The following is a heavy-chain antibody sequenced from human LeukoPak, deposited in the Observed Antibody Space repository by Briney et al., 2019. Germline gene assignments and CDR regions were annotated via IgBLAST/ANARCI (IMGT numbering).Heavy chain of an antibody. J-gene: IGHJ4*02. CDR3: AGVVYGGNSGLLNY. V-gene: IGHV3-7*01. D-gene: IGHD4-23*01. CDR2: IKQDGSEK. CDR1: GFTFSTYW. Sequence: GGSLRLSCAASGFTFSTYWMSWVRQAPGKGLEWVANIKQDGSEKYYVDSVKGRFTISRDNAKNSLYLQMNSLRAEDTAVYYCAGVVYGGNSGLLNYWGQGTLVTVSS.